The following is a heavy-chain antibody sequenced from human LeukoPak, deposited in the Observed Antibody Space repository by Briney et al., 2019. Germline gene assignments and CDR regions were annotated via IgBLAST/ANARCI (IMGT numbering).Heavy chain of an antibody. CDR1: GFTFSSYE. CDR3: ARDPHSSSWSDTFDI. Sequence: PGGSLRLSCAASGFTFSSYEMNWVRQAPGKGVELVSYISSSSSTIYYADSVKGRFTISRDNAKNSLYLQMNSLGAEDTAVYYCARDPHSSSWSDTFDIWGLGTMVTVSS. V-gene: IGHV3-48*01. D-gene: IGHD6-13*01. J-gene: IGHJ3*02. CDR2: ISSSSSTI.